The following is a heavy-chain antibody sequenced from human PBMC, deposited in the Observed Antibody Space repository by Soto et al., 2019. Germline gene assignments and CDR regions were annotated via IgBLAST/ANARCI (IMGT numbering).Heavy chain of an antibody. V-gene: IGHV5-10-1*01. CDR3: ARQDVSGYSSGSQLVAFYI. CDR1: GYRFTSYW. D-gene: IGHD3-10*01. CDR2: IDPSDSHT. J-gene: IGHJ3*02. Sequence: PGESLKISCKGSGYRFTSYWISWVRQMPGKGLEWMGRIDPSDSHTNYSPSFQGHVTISADKSITTAYLQWSSLKASDTGTYYCARQDVSGYSSGSQLVAFYIWGQGTMVTVSS.